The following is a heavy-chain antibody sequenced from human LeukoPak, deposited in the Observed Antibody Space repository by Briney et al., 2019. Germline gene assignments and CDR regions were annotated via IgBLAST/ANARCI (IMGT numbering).Heavy chain of an antibody. CDR2: INAGNGNT. D-gene: IGHD2-2*01. CDR1: GHTSTTYA. V-gene: IGHV1-3*01. Sequence: GASVKVSCKASGHTSTTYAIHWVRQAPGQGLEWMGWINAGNGNTKYSQKFQGRVTITGDTSASTAYMELSSLRSEDTAVYYCARGYCSSTSCYMDVWGQGTTVT. CDR3: ARGYCSSTSCYMDV. J-gene: IGHJ6*02.